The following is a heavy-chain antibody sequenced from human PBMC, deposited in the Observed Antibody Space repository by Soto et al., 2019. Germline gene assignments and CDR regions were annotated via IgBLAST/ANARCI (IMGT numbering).Heavy chain of an antibody. CDR1: GYTFTSYG. V-gene: IGHV1-18*01. CDR3: ARESGIAVAGYFDY. D-gene: IGHD6-19*01. CDR2: ISAYNGNT. Sequence: VASVKVSCKASGYTFTSYGISWVRQAPGQGLEWMGWISAYNGNTNYAQKLQGRVTMTTDTSTSTAYMELRSLRSDDTAVYYCARESGIAVAGYFDYWGQGTLVTVSS. J-gene: IGHJ4*02.